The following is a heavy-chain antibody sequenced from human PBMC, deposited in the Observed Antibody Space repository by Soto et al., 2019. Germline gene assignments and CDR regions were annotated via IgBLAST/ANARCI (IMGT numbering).Heavy chain of an antibody. CDR2: IYYGGST. CDR1: GGSVSSSPYY. CDR3: ARARGFSYGYCDY. Sequence: SETLSLTCTVSGGSVSSSPYYWVWIRQPPGKGLEYIGNIYYGGSTYYSPSLRSRVTISVDTSTNQFSLKLSSVTAADTAVYYCARARGFSYGYCDYWGRGTLVTVSS. D-gene: IGHD5-18*01. V-gene: IGHV4-39*01. J-gene: IGHJ4*02.